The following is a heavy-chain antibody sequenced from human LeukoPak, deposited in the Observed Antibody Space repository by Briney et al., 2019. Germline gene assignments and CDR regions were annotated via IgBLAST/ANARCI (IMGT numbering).Heavy chain of an antibody. V-gene: IGHV3-30-3*01. CDR3: ARDRDIIIQLWLHSSFDY. Sequence: PGGSLRLSCAASGFTFSSYAMHWVRQAPGKGREWVAVISYDGSNKYYADSVKGRFTISRDNSKNTLYLQMNSLRAEDTAVYYCARDRDIIIQLWLHSSFDYWGQGTLVTVSS. J-gene: IGHJ4*02. CDR1: GFTFSSYA. D-gene: IGHD5-18*01. CDR2: ISYDGSNK.